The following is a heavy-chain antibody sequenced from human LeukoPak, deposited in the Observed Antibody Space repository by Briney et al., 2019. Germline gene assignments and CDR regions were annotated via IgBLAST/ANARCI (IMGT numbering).Heavy chain of an antibody. CDR2: IYYSGST. J-gene: IGHJ4*02. D-gene: IGHD1-26*01. CDR3: ATLSMGASYDFDY. V-gene: IGHV4-59*06. Sequence: SETLSLTCTVSGGSISSYYWSWIRQPPGKGLEWIGYIYYSGSTYYNPSLKSRVTISVDTSKNQFSLKLSSVTAADTAVYYCATLSMGASYDFDYWGQGTLVTVSS. CDR1: GGSISSYY.